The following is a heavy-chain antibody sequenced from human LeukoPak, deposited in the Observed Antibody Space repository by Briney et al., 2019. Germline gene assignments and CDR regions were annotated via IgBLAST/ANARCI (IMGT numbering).Heavy chain of an antibody. CDR1: GFTVSSNY. D-gene: IGHD5-24*01. V-gene: IGHV3-66*01. Sequence: GGSLRLSCAASGFTVSSNYMSWVRQAPGKGLEWVSVICSGGSTYYADSVKGRFTISRDNSKNTLYLQMNSLRAEDTAVYYCARENLRSHFDYSGQGTLVTVSS. J-gene: IGHJ4*02. CDR3: ARENLRSHFDY. CDR2: ICSGGST.